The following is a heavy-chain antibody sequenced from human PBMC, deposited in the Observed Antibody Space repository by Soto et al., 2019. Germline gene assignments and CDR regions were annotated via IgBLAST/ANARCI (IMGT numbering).Heavy chain of an antibody. V-gene: IGHV4-59*12. D-gene: IGHD6-25*01. J-gene: IGHJ3*01. Sequence: SETLSLTCTVSGGTISSWYWSWIRQPPGKGLEWIGYIYYSGSTNCNPSLKSRITLSIDTSKNQFSLHLNSVTAADTAVYSCAGEPKGGPAAGAFDLWGQGTMVTVSS. CDR2: IYYSGST. CDR1: GGTISSWY. CDR3: AGEPKGGPAAGAFDL.